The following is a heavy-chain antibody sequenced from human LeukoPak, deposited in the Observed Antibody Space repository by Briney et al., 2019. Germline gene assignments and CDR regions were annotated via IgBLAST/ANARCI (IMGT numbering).Heavy chain of an antibody. Sequence: ASVKVSCKASGYTFTSYYMHWVRQAPGQGLEWMGWVNPNSGGTHCAQKFQGRVTMTRDTSINTVYMALNWLTSDDTAVYYCARGQQWLEAFDYWGLGTLVTVSS. CDR3: ARGQQWLEAFDY. CDR2: VNPNSGGT. J-gene: IGHJ4*02. CDR1: GYTFTSYY. V-gene: IGHV1-2*02. D-gene: IGHD6-19*01.